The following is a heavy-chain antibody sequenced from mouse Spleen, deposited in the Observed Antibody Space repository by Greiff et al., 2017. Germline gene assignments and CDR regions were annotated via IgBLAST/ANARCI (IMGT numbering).Heavy chain of an antibody. V-gene: IGHV1-50*01. Sequence: QVQLQQPGAELVKPGASVKLSCKASGYTFTSYWMQWVKQRPGQGLEWIGEIDPSDSYTNYNQKFKGKATLTVDTSSSTAYMQLSSLTSEDSAVYYCARVDDGYYLFDYWGQGTTLTVSS. CDR2: IDPSDSYT. CDR3: ARVDDGYYLFDY. CDR1: GYTFTSYW. D-gene: IGHD2-3*01. J-gene: IGHJ2*01.